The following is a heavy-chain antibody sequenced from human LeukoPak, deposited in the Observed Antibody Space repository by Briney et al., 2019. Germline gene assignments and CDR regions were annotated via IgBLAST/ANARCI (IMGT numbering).Heavy chain of an antibody. D-gene: IGHD6-19*01. CDR1: GYTFTSYG. CDR2: ISAYNGNT. CDR3: ARDTLSSGLSQNYYYYGMDV. Sequence: ASVKVSCKASGYTFTSYGISWVRQAPGQGLEWMGWISAYNGNTNYAQKLQGRVTMTTDTSTSTAYMELRSPRSDDTAVYYCARDTLSSGLSQNYYYYGMDVWGQGTTVTVSS. J-gene: IGHJ6*02. V-gene: IGHV1-18*01.